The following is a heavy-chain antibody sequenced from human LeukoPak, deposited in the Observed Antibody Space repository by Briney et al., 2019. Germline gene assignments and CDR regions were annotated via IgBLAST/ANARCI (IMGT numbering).Heavy chain of an antibody. D-gene: IGHD4-17*01. J-gene: IGHJ6*03. Sequence: GRFTISRDNAKNSLYLQMNSLRAEDTAVYYCARGTVTTSYYYYYMDVWGKGTTVTVSS. CDR3: ARGTVTTSYYYYYMDV. V-gene: IGHV3-11*06.